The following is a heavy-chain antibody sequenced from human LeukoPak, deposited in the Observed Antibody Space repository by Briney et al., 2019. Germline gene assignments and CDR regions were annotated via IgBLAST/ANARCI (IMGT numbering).Heavy chain of an antibody. CDR3: ARVTVRGVITGDFAY. CDR1: GYTFTSYY. Sequence: ASVKVSCKPSGYTFTSYYMHWVRQARGQGLEWMGIINPSGGSTSYAQKFPGRVTITRDTSTSTVYMELSSLRPEDTAVYYHARVTVRGVITGDFAYWGQGTLVTVSS. CDR2: INPSGGST. V-gene: IGHV1-46*03. D-gene: IGHD3-10*01. J-gene: IGHJ4*02.